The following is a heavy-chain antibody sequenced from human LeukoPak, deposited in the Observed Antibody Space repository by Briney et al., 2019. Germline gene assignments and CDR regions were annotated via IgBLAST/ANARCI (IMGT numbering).Heavy chain of an antibody. J-gene: IGHJ4*02. Sequence: GGSLRLSCAASGFTFSSYAMSWVRQAPGKGLEWVSYISSSSSTIYYADSVKGRFTISRDNAKNSLYLQMNSLRAEDTAVYYCASLTFGGVIVPVDYWGQGTLVTVSS. CDR2: ISSSSSTI. CDR1: GFTFSSYA. D-gene: IGHD3-16*02. CDR3: ASLTFGGVIVPVDY. V-gene: IGHV3-48*04.